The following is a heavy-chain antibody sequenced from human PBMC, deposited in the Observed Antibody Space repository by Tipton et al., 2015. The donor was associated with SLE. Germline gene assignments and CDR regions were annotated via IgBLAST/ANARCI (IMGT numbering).Heavy chain of an antibody. V-gene: IGHV4-39*07. CDR1: GGSISSSRYY. J-gene: IGHJ4*02. CDR2: IYHSGTA. CDR3: ARALQNYFDY. Sequence: LRLSCTVSGGSISSSRYYWGWIRQPPGKGLEWIGSIYHSGTAYYNPSLKSRVTISIDTSKNQFSLKLSSVTAADTAVYYCARALQNYFDYWGQGTLVTVSS.